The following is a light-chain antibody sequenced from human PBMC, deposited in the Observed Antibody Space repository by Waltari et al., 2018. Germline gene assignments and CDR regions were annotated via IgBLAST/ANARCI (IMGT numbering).Light chain of an antibody. V-gene: IGLV1-47*01. J-gene: IGLJ3*02. CDR2: KNN. CDR3: AAWDDTLSGV. Sequence: QPVLTQPPSASGPPGPRVTIPCSGSSSNIGSNFVSGYQHVPGTAPKLLIYKNNQRPWGVPDRFSGSKSGTSASLAISGLRSDDEANYYCAAWDDTLSGVFGGGTKLTVL. CDR1: SSNIGSNF.